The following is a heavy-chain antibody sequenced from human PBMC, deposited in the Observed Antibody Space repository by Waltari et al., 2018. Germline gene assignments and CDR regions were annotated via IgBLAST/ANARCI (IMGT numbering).Heavy chain of an antibody. D-gene: IGHD1-26*01. J-gene: IGHJ6*02. CDR3: ARDSLDSGNYYVYHFYGLDV. CDR2: ISSSGNTI. CDR1: GLTFSSYE. V-gene: IGHV3-48*03. Sequence: EVQLVESGGGLVQPGGSLRLSCAVSGLTFSSYEMNWVRQAPGKGLEWVSYISSSGNTIYYADSVKGRFTISRDNAKKLLYLQMNSLRAEDTAVYYCARDSLDSGNYYVYHFYGLDVWGQGTTVTVS.